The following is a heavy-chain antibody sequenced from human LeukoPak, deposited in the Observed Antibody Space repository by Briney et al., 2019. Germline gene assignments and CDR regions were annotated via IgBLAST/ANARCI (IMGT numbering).Heavy chain of an antibody. V-gene: IGHV4-61*02. CDR3: ARDSAAAYFDY. CDR2: IHTSGSI. D-gene: IGHD6-13*01. J-gene: IGHJ4*02. Sequence: SETLSLTCTVSGASISSGNYYWSWIRQPAGKGLEWIGRIHTSGSINYSPSLKSRVTVSVDTFKNLFSLNLSSVTAADTAVYYCARDSAAAYFDYWGRETLVTVSS. CDR1: GASISSGNYY.